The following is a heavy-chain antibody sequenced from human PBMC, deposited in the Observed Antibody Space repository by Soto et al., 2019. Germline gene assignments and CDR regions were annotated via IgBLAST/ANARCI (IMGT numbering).Heavy chain of an antibody. D-gene: IGHD3-9*01. CDR2: INPGNGNT. J-gene: IGHJ4*02. CDR1: GYLFTDYT. Sequence: QVQLVQSGAEERKPGASVRVSCKPSGYLFTDYTIHWVRQAPGQSLEWIGWINPGNGNTKYSQKFQGRVTITRDTSATTAYMELSSLRSEDTAIYYCARGRLFDWQREEDFDNWGQGTLVTVSS. CDR3: ARGRLFDWQREEDFDN. V-gene: IGHV1-3*05.